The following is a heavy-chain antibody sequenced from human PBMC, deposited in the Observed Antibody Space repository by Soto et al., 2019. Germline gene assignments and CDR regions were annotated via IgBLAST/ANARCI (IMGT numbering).Heavy chain of an antibody. CDR3: ARGRNVLRFLEWSNWFDP. D-gene: IGHD3-3*01. J-gene: IGHJ5*02. CDR2: IYYSGST. CDR1: GGSISRGGYY. V-gene: IGHV4-31*03. Sequence: PSETLSLTCTVSGGSISRGGYYWSWIRQHPGKGLEWIGYIYYSGSTYYNPSLKSRVTISVDTSKNQFSLKLSSVTAADTAVYYCARGRNVLRFLEWSNWFDPWGQGTLVTVSS.